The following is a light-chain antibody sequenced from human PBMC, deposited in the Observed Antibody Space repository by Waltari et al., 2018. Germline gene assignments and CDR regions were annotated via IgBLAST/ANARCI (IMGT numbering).Light chain of an antibody. CDR1: QSISSW. CDR3: QQYNSYRT. V-gene: IGKV1-5*03. Sequence: DIQMTQSPSTLSASIGDRVTITCRASQSISSWLAWYQQKPGKAPKLLSYKASRLESGVPSRFSGSGSGTEFILTISSLQPDDFGTYYCQQYNSYRTFGPGTKVEI. J-gene: IGKJ1*01. CDR2: KAS.